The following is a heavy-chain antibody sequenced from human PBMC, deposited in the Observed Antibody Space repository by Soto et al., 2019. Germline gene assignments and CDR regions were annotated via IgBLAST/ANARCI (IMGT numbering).Heavy chain of an antibody. CDR3: ARSSPWTMIVGGSWFDP. CDR1: GGSISSSSYY. J-gene: IGHJ5*02. CDR2: IYYSGST. V-gene: IGHV4-39*01. Sequence: QLQLQESGPGLVKPSETLSLTCTVSGGSISSSSYYWGWIRQPPGKGLEWIGSIYYSGSTYYNPSLKSRVTISVDTSKNQFSLKLSSVTAADTAVYYCARSSPWTMIVGGSWFDPWGQGTLVTVSS. D-gene: IGHD3-22*01.